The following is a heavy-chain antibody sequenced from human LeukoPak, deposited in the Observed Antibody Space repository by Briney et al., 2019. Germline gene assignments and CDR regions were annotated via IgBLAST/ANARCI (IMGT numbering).Heavy chain of an antibody. V-gene: IGHV3-30*18. CDR1: GFTFNTYG. D-gene: IGHD2-2*01. J-gene: IGHJ4*02. CDR2: ISSDGSNK. CDR3: AKAAYCTSTSCHFSGYAQRPLDS. Sequence: GRSLRLSCVASGFTFNTYGMAWVRQAPGKGLEWVAGISSDGSNKDYADSVKGRFTISRDNPKNTLYLQMNSLRSEDTAVYYCAKAAYCTSTSCHFSGYAQRPLDSWGQGTLVTVSS.